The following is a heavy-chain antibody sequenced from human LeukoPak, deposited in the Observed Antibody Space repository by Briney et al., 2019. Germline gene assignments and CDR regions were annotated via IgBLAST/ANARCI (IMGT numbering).Heavy chain of an antibody. J-gene: IGHJ3*02. V-gene: IGHV3-74*01. CDR2: INSDGSTT. CDR3: AKGSGVRPFDI. D-gene: IGHD2-15*01. CDR1: GFTFSSYW. Sequence: GGSLRLSCAASGFTFSSYWMHWVRQAPGKGLVWVSRINSDGSTTSYADSVKGRFTISRDNAKNTLYLQMNSLRAEDTAVYYCAKGSGVRPFDIWGQGTMVTVSS.